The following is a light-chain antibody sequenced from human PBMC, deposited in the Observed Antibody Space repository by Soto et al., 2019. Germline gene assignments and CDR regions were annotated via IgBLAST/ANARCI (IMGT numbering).Light chain of an antibody. CDR2: VAS. Sequence: EIVLTQSPGTLSLSPGERATLFCRASQSVSSSYLARYQQKPGQAPRLLIYVASSRATGIPDRFSGIGSGTDCTLTISRLEPEDFAVYYCHQHGTSPPSWTFGQGTKVEIK. V-gene: IGKV3-20*01. CDR1: QSVSSSY. CDR3: HQHGTSPPSWT. J-gene: IGKJ1*01.